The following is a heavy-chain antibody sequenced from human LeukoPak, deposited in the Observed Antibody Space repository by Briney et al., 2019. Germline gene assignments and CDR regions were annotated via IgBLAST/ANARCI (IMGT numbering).Heavy chain of an antibody. V-gene: IGHV1-2*02. CDR3: ARVTFGGSGWYPAC. Sequence: ASVKVSCKASGYTFTGYYMHWVRQAPGQGLEWMGWINPNSGGTNYAQKFQGRVTMTRDTSISTAYMELSRLRSDDTAVYYCARVTFGGSGWYPACWGQGTLVTVSS. D-gene: IGHD6-19*01. CDR2: INPNSGGT. J-gene: IGHJ4*02. CDR1: GYTFTGYY.